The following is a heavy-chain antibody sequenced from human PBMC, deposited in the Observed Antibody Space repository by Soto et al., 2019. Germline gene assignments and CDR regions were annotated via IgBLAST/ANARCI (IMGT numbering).Heavy chain of an antibody. V-gene: IGHV1-69*08. CDR2: TIPILDVA. CDR1: GGTFCTST. D-gene: IGHD5-12*01. CDR3: ARDSPIGSTYSGYDAIDS. Sequence: QVQLVQSGAEVKKPGSSVKVACKASGGTFCTSTFTWVRQAPGQGLEWMGRTIPILDVADYAQDFQGRVTITADKSTSTAYMELTSLTSKDTAVYYCARDSPIGSTYSGYDAIDSWGQGTLVTVSS. J-gene: IGHJ4*02.